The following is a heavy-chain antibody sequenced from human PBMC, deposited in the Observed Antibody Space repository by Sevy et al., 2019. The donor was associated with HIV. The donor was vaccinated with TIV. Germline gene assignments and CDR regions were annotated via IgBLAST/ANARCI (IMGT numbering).Heavy chain of an antibody. J-gene: IGHJ6*02. CDR1: GYTFTSYG. CDR3: ARESLSTVTTVYYYYYGMDV. CDR2: ISAYNGNT. D-gene: IGHD4-17*01. V-gene: IGHV1-18*01. Sequence: ASVKVSCKASGYTFTSYGISWVRQAPGQGLEWMGWISAYNGNTNYAQKLQGRVTMTTDTSRSKAYMGLRNLGLDDTAVYYCARESLSTVTTVYYYYYGMDVWGQGTTVTVSS.